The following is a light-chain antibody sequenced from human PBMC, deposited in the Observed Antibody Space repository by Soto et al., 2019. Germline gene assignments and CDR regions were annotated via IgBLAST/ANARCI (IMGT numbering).Light chain of an antibody. CDR1: QDISNY. CDR2: DAS. V-gene: IGKV1-33*01. Sequence: DIQMTQSPSSLSASVGGRVTITCQASQDISNYLNWYQQKPGKAPKLLIYDASNLETGVPSRFSGSGSGTDFTFTISSLQPEDIATYYCQQYDNLSLTFGPGTKVDIK. CDR3: QQYDNLSLT. J-gene: IGKJ3*01.